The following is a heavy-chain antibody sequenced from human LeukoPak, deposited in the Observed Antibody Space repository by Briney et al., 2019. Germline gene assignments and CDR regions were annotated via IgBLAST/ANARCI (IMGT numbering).Heavy chain of an antibody. CDR3: ARGIAAAGTGSYFDY. J-gene: IGHJ4*02. D-gene: IGHD6-13*01. CDR2: MNPNSGNT. Sequence: ASVKVSCNASGYTFTIYDINWVRQATGQGLEWMGWMNPNSGNTGYTQKFQGRVTMTRNTSISTAYMELSSLRSEDTDVYYCARGIAAAGTGSYFDYWGQGTLVTVSS. CDR1: GYTFTIYD. V-gene: IGHV1-8*01.